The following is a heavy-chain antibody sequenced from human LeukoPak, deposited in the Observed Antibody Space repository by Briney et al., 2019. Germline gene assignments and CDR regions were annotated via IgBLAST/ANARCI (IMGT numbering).Heavy chain of an antibody. CDR1: GGSISSYY. Sequence: PSETLSLTCTVSGGSISSYYWSWSRQPPGKARGGIGYIYYSGSTNYSPSLKSRVPIPVDTFKNQFFLKLSSVTAAETAVYYCARGGYDFWSGYYPFDYWGQGTLVSVSS. D-gene: IGHD3-3*01. CDR3: ARGGYDFWSGYYPFDY. CDR2: IYYSGST. J-gene: IGHJ4*02. V-gene: IGHV4-59*13.